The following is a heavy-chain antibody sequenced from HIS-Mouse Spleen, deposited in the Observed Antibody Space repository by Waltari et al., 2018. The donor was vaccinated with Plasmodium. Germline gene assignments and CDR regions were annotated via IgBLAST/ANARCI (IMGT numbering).Heavy chain of an antibody. CDR1: GFTFSGYW. Sequence: EVQLVESGGGLVQPGGSLRLSCAASGFTFSGYWVGWVRQAQGKGLEWVANIKQDGSEKYYVDSVKGRFTISRDNAKNSLYLQMNSLRAEDTAVYYCASSWYWYFDLWGRGTLVTVSS. CDR3: ASSWYWYFDL. CDR2: IKQDGSEK. D-gene: IGHD6-13*01. V-gene: IGHV3-7*01. J-gene: IGHJ2*01.